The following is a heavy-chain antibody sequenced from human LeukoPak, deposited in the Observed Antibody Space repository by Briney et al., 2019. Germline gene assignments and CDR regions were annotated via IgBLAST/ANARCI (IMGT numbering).Heavy chain of an antibody. CDR1: GGSISSYY. CDR2: IYYSGST. J-gene: IGHJ4*02. D-gene: IGHD3-22*01. CDR3: ARQAPRDYYDSSGYLDY. Sequence: PETLSLTCTVSGGSISSYYWSWIRQPPGKGLEWIGYIYYSGSTNYNPSFKNRVTISVDTSKNQFSLKLSSVTAADTAVYYCARQAPRDYYDSSGYLDYWGQGTLVTVSS. V-gene: IGHV4-59*08.